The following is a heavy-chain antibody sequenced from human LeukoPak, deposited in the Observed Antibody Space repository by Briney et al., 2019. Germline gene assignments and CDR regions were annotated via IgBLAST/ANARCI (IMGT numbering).Heavy chain of an antibody. CDR3: ARLWQWLVLGFGWFDP. CDR1: GGSISSSSYY. D-gene: IGHD6-19*01. CDR2: IYYSGST. J-gene: IGHJ5*02. Sequence: SETLSLTCTVSGGSISSSSYYWGWIRQPPGKGLEWMGSIYYSGSTYYNPSLKSRVTISVDTSKNQFSLKLSSVTAADTAVYYCARLWQWLVLGFGWFDPWGQGTLVTVSS. V-gene: IGHV4-39*01.